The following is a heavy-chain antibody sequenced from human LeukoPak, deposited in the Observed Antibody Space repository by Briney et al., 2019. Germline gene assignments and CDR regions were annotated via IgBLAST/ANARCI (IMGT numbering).Heavy chain of an antibody. J-gene: IGHJ4*02. V-gene: IGHV1-18*04. D-gene: IGHD2/OR15-2a*01. CDR2: ISAYNGNT. CDR3: AGGLSVDLDY. CDR1: GYTFTSYG. Sequence: GASVKVTCKASGYTFTSYGISWVRQAPGQGLEWMGWISAYNGNTNCAQKLQGRVTMTTDTSTSTAYMGLRSLRSDDTAVYYCAGGLSVDLDYWGQGTLVTVSS.